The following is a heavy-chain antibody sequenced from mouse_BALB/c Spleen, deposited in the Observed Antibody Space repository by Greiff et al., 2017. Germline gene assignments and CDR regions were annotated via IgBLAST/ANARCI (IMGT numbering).Heavy chain of an antibody. CDR2: INPSTGYT. D-gene: IGHD1-1*01. V-gene: IGHV1-7*01. CDR3: ARPLYYYYAMDY. Sequence: VQLQQSGAELAKPGASVKMSCKASGYTFTSYWMHWVKQRPGQGLEWIGYINPSTGYTEYNQKFKDKATLTADKSSSTAYMQLSSLTSEDSAVYYCARPLYYYYAMDYWGQGTSVTVSS. J-gene: IGHJ4*01. CDR1: GYTFTSYW.